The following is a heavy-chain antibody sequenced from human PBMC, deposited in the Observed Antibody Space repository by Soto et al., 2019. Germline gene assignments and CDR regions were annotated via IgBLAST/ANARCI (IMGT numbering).Heavy chain of an antibody. CDR3: ARDSGYHFHRYFDL. J-gene: IGHJ2*01. V-gene: IGHV1-69*04. Sequence: GASVEVSCEASGGTFSSYTISWVRQAPGQGLEWMGRIIPILGIANYAQKFQGRVTITADKSTSTAYMELSSLRSEDTAVYYCARDSGYHFHRYFDLWGRGTLVTVSS. D-gene: IGHD5-12*01. CDR2: IIPILGIA. CDR1: GGTFSSYT.